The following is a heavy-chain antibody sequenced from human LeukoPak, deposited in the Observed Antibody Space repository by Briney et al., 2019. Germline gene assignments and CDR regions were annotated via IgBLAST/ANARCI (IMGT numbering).Heavy chain of an antibody. D-gene: IGHD2-2*01. CDR3: ARGSEYPGY. V-gene: IGHV3-33*01. CDR1: GLTFRNYG. Sequence: GKSLRLSCAASGLTFRNYGMHWVRQAPGKGLEWVAVIWYDGSNKYYADSVKGRFTISRDNAKNSLYLQMNSLRAEDTAVYYCARGSEYPGYWGQGTLVTVSS. J-gene: IGHJ4*02. CDR2: IWYDGSNK.